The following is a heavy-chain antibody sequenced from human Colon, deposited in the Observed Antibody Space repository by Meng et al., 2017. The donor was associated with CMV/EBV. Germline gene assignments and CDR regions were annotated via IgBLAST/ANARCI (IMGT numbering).Heavy chain of an antibody. CDR1: GGSFGGYY. J-gene: IGHJ3*02. D-gene: IGHD3-16*01. Sequence: SETLSLTCAVYGGSFGGYYWSWIRQPPGKGLEWIGEINHSGSTNYNPSLKSRVTISVDTSKNQFSLKLSSVTAADTAVYYCARVRVDYGGDAFDIWGQGTKVTVSS. V-gene: IGHV4-34*01. CDR3: ARVRVDYGGDAFDI. CDR2: INHSGST.